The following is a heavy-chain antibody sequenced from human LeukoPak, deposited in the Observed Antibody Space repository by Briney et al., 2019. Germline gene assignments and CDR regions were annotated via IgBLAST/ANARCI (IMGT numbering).Heavy chain of an antibody. CDR1: GGSISSYY. J-gene: IGHJ4*02. CDR2: IYYSWST. V-gene: IGHV4-59*12. Sequence: SETLSLTCTVSGGSISSYYWSWVRQPPGHGLEWNGYIYYSWSTNYNPSLKSRVTISVDTSKNQFSLKLSSVTAADPAVYYCARVSWFDELPHYWGQGTLVSVSS. D-gene: IGHD3-10*01. CDR3: ARVSWFDELPHY.